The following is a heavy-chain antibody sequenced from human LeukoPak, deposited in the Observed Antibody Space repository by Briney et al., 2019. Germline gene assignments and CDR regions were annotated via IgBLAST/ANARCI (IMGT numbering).Heavy chain of an antibody. CDR3: ARFFDS. CDR1: GGSISESTYY. Sequence: SETLSLTCTVSGGSISESTYYWGWVRQPPGKGLEWIGKIFYSGNTYYSPSLQSRVTMSADTSKNQFSLRLSSVTAADTALYYCARFFDSWGQGIQVTVSS. V-gene: IGHV4-39*01. CDR2: IFYSGNT. J-gene: IGHJ4*02.